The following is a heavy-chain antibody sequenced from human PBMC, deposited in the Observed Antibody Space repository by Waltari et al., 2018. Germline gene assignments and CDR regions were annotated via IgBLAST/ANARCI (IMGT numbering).Heavy chain of an antibody. CDR3: ARAYYYDSSGYYLGSGSSGY. CDR1: GFTFSSYS. CDR2: ISSSSSYI. V-gene: IGHV3-21*01. J-gene: IGHJ4*02. Sequence: EVQLVESGGGLVKPGGSLRLSCAASGFTFSSYSMNWVRQAPGKGLEWVSSISSSSSYIYYAASVKGRFTISRDNAKNSLYLQMNSLRAEDTAVYYCARAYYYDSSGYYLGSGSSGYWGQGTLVTVSS. D-gene: IGHD3-22*01.